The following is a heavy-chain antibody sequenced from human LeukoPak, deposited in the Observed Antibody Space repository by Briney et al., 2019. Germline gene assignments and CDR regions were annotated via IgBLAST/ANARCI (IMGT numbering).Heavy chain of an antibody. Sequence: ASVKVSCKASGYTFPSYGISWVRQAPAQGLEWMGWISAYNGNTNYAQKLQGRVTMTTDTSTSTAYMELRSLRSDDTAVYYCARDFYYGSGSYYPPPFDYWGQGTLVTVSS. CDR2: ISAYNGNT. CDR1: GYTFPSYG. V-gene: IGHV1-18*04. CDR3: ARDFYYGSGSYYPPPFDY. J-gene: IGHJ4*02. D-gene: IGHD3-10*01.